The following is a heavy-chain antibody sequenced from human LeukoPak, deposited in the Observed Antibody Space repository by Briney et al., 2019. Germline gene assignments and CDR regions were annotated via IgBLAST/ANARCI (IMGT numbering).Heavy chain of an antibody. V-gene: IGHV1-2*02. CDR1: GYTFTGYY. Sequence: ASVKVSCKASGYTFTGYYMHWVRQAPGQGLEWMGWINPNSGGTNYAQQFLGRNTMTRKTSITTAYMELSRLRSDDTAVYYCASATTYCGADCYPLDAFDIWGQGTMVTVSS. CDR3: ASATTYCGADCYPLDAFDI. CDR2: INPNSGGT. J-gene: IGHJ3*02. D-gene: IGHD2-21*02.